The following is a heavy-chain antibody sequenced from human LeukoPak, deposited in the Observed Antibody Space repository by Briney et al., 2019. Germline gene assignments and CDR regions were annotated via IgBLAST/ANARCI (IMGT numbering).Heavy chain of an antibody. CDR2: IDPSDSYT. J-gene: IGHJ3*02. CDR3: ARSDDMITFGGVIVPDAFDI. CDR1: GYSFTSYW. D-gene: IGHD3-16*02. Sequence: GESLRISCKGSGYSFTSYWISWVRQLPGKGLEWMGRIDPSDSYTNYSPSFQGHVTISADKSISTAYLQWSSLKASDTAMYYCARSDDMITFGGVIVPDAFDIWGQGTMVTVSS. V-gene: IGHV5-10-1*01.